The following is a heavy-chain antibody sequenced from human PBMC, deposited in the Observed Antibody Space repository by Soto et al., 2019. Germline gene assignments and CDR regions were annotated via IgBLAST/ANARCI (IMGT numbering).Heavy chain of an antibody. D-gene: IGHD3-10*01. CDR2: ISSSSSTI. CDR1: GFTFSSYS. V-gene: IGHV3-48*01. J-gene: IGHJ5*02. Sequence: PGGSLRLSCAASGFTFSSYSMNWVRQAPGKGLEWVSYISSSSSTIYYADSVKGRFTISRDNAKNSLYLQMNSLRAEDTAVYYCARGVPSTPLSGSSWFDPWGQGSLVTVSS. CDR3: ARGVPSTPLSGSSWFDP.